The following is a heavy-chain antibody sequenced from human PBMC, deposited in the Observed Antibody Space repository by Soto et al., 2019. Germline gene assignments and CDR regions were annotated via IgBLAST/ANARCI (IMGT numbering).Heavy chain of an antibody. Sequence: QVQLQGSGPQLVKPSQTLSLTCTVSGDSISSGGYYWSWIRQHPGKGLEWIGYIYYTGSTYYNPSLKSRVTISIDTSKNHVTLKLSSVTAADTDVYYCARDEEVNYSDYGGSDYYYWMDVWGQGTTVTVSS. D-gene: IGHD4-17*01. V-gene: IGHV4-31*03. J-gene: IGHJ6*02. CDR3: ARDEEVNYSDYGGSDYYYWMDV. CDR1: GDSISSGGYY. CDR2: IYYTGST.